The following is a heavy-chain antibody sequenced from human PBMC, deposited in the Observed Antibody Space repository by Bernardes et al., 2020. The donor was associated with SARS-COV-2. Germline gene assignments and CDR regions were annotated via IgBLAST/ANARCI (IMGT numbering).Heavy chain of an antibody. CDR2: ISSSSSYI. CDR1: GFTFSSYS. V-gene: IGHV3-21*01. CDR3: ARDWGYYGSGSYTPYYYYYGMDV. D-gene: IGHD3-10*01. J-gene: IGHJ6*02. Sequence: GGSLRLSCAASGFTFSSYSMNWVRQAPGKGLEWVSSISSSSSYIYYADSVKGRFTISRDNAKNSLYLQMNSLRAEDTAVYYCARDWGYYGSGSYTPYYYYYGMDVWGQGTTVTVSS.